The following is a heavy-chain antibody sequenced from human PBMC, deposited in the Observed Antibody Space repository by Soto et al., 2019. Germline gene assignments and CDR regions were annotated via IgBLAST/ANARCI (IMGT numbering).Heavy chain of an antibody. D-gene: IGHD5-12*01. CDR1: GGTFSSYA. V-gene: IGHV1-69*13. CDR3: ARDWGRGYSGYDDY. CDR2: IIPIFGTA. Sequence: ASVKVSCKASGGTFSSYAISWVRQAPGQGLEWMGGIIPIFGTANYAQKFQGRVTITADESTSTAYMELSSLRSEDTAVYYCARDWGRGYSGYDDYWGQGTLVTVSS. J-gene: IGHJ4*02.